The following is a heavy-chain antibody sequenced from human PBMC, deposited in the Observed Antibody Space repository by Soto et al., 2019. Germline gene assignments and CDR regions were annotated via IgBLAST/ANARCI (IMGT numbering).Heavy chain of an antibody. CDR2: IFHTGNT. Sequence: VHLQESGPGLVKASGTLSLSCAVSGGSITSSYWWTWVRQPPGKGLEWVGEIFHTGNTKYNPSLKSRINVSVDKSKNHFSLTLTSATAADTAVYYCVTRGGYYDSGAYYDWGQGTRVTVSS. J-gene: IGHJ4*02. D-gene: IGHD3-22*01. CDR3: VTRGGYYDSGAYYD. V-gene: IGHV4-4*02. CDR1: GGSITSSYW.